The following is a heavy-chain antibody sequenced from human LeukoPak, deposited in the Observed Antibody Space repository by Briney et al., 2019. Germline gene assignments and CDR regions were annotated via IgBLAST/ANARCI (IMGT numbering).Heavy chain of an antibody. J-gene: IGHJ6*02. D-gene: IGHD3-3*01. CDR1: GGSISSYY. V-gene: IGHV4-59*12. CDR3: ARGLRVFGVVITTHYYYYGMDV. Sequence: SETLSLTCTVSGGSISSYYWSWIRQPPGKGLEWIGYIYYSGSTNYNPSLKSRVTISVDTSKNQFSLKLSSATAADTAVYYCARGLRVFGVVITTHYYYYGMDVWGQGTTVTVSS. CDR2: IYYSGST.